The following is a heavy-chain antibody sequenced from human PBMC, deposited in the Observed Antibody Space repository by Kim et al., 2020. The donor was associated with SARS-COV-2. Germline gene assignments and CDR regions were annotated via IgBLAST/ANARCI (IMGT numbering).Heavy chain of an antibody. CDR3: ARHFSSGWWNYLDY. J-gene: IGHJ4*02. Sequence: SETLSLTCTVSGGFISSYYWSWVRQPPGKGLEWIGNVHDSGSTNYNPSLKSRVSMSVDTSKNQFSLKLSSVTAADTAVYYCARHFSSGWWNYLDYWGQGTLVTVSS. CDR1: GGFISSYY. CDR2: VHDSGST. D-gene: IGHD6-19*01. V-gene: IGHV4-59*08.